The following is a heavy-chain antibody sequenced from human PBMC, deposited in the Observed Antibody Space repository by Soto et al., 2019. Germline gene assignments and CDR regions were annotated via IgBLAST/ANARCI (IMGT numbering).Heavy chain of an antibody. Sequence: SETLSLTCTVSGGSISSYYWSWIRQPPGKGLEWIGFIYYSGSTNYNPSLKSRVTISVDTSKNQFSLKLSSVTAADTAVYYCAREGSSSPYFDYWGQGTLVTVSS. CDR3: AREGSSSPYFDY. J-gene: IGHJ4*02. D-gene: IGHD6-6*01. CDR2: IYYSGST. V-gene: IGHV4-59*01. CDR1: GGSISSYY.